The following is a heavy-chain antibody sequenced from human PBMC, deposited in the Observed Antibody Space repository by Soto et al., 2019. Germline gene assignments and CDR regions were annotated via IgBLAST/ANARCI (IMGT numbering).Heavy chain of an antibody. D-gene: IGHD2-2*01. CDR1: GFTFSSYW. CDR3: ARKDCSSTSCYGY. Sequence: RGSLRLSYAASGFTFSSYWMSWVRQAPGKGLEWVANIKQDGSEKYYVDSVKGRFTISRDNAKNSLYLQMNSLRAEDTAVYYCARKDCSSTSCYGYWGQGTLVTVSS. CDR2: IKQDGSEK. V-gene: IGHV3-7*01. J-gene: IGHJ4*02.